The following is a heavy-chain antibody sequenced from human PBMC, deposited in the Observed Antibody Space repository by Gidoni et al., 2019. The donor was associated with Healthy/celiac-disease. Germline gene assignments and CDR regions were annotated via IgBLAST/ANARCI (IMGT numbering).Heavy chain of an antibody. CDR1: GGSISSSSYY. CDR3: ARDPVVVAVTGGWFDP. CDR2: IYYRGST. J-gene: IGHJ5*02. D-gene: IGHD2-15*01. V-gene: IGHV4-39*07. Sequence: QLQLQESGPGLVKPSETLSLTCTVSGGSISSSSYYWGWLRQPPGKGLEWIGSIYYRGSTYYNPSLKSRVTISVDTSKNQFSLKLSSVTAADTAVYYCARDPVVVAVTGGWFDPWGQGTLVTVSS.